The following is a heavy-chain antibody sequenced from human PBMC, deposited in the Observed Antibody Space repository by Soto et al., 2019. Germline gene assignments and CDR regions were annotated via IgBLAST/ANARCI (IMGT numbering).Heavy chain of an antibody. D-gene: IGHD2-8*02. CDR2: IFPGDSDT. CDR1: GYNFANFW. CDR3: AAGYSTGLDAFDI. Sequence: LGESLKISCNGSGYNFANFWIGWVRQMPGKGLEWMGMIFPGDSDTKNSPSLEGQITMSVDKSDSSAYLQWRSLKASDTAIYYCAAGYSTGLDAFDIWGQGTMVTVSS. V-gene: IGHV5-51*01. J-gene: IGHJ3*02.